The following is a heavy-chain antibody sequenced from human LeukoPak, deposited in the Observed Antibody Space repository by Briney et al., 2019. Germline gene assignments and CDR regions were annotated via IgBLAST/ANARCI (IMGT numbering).Heavy chain of an antibody. CDR3: ARRMATIPRRILWFDP. Sequence: GGSMRLSCAASGFTFSSYSMNWVCQAPGKGLEWVSYISSSSSTIYYADSVKGRFTISRDNAKNSLYLQMNSLRAEDTAVSHCARRMATIPRRILWFDPWGQGTLVTVSS. J-gene: IGHJ5*02. CDR1: GFTFSSYS. CDR2: ISSSSSTI. V-gene: IGHV3-48*01. D-gene: IGHD5-24*01.